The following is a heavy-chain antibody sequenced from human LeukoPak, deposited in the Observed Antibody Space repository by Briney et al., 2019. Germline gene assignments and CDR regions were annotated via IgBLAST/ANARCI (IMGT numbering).Heavy chain of an antibody. D-gene: IGHD1-26*01. J-gene: IGHJ4*02. CDR1: GFTLSSYG. CDR3: ARAPTSYYYFGY. Sequence: PGGSLRLSCAASGFTLSSYGMHWVRQAPGKGLEWVAVIWYDGSNKYYADSVKGRFTISRDNSKNTLYLQMNSLRAEDTAVYYCARAPTSYYYFGYWGQGTLVTVSS. V-gene: IGHV3-33*01. CDR2: IWYDGSNK.